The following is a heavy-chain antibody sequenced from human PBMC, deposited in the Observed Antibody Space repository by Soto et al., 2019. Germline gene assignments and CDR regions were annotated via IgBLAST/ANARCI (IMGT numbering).Heavy chain of an antibody. J-gene: IGHJ4*02. CDR2: ISGSGGST. Sequence: GGSLRLSCAASGFTFSSYAMSWVRQAPGKGLEWVSAISGSGGSTYYADSVKGRFTISRDNSKNTLYLQMNSLRAEDTAVYYGAKDRDDYGDNYFDYWGQGTLVTVSS. V-gene: IGHV3-23*01. D-gene: IGHD4-17*01. CDR1: GFTFSSYA. CDR3: AKDRDDYGDNYFDY.